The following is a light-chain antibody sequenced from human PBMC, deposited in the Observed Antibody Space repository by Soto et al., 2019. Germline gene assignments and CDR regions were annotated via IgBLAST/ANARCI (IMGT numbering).Light chain of an antibody. J-gene: IGLJ3*02. CDR3: AAWDDSLSRVV. CDR2: RDD. CDR1: SSNIGSKF. V-gene: IGLV1-47*01. Sequence: QSVLTQPPSASGTPGQRVTISCSGSSSNIGSKFVYWYQQLPGTAPKLLIYRDDQRPSGVPDRFSGSKSDTSASLAISGLRSEDEADYFCAAWDDSLSRVVFGGGTQLTVL.